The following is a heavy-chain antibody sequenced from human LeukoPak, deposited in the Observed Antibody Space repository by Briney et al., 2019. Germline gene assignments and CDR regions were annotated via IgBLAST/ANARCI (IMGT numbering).Heavy chain of an antibody. V-gene: IGHV3-11*01. J-gene: IGHJ6*02. CDR2: ISSSGSTI. D-gene: IGHD4-11*01. Sequence: SGGSLRLSCAASGFTFSDYYMSWIRQAPGKGLEWVSYISSSGSTIDYADSVKGRFTISRDNAKNSLYLQMNSLRAGDTAVYYCARATTVTTTAQPDYYYGMDVWGQGTTVTVS. CDR1: GFTFSDYY. CDR3: ARATTVTTTAQPDYYYGMDV.